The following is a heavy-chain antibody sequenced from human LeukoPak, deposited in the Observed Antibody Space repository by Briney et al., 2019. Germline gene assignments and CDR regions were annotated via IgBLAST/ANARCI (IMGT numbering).Heavy chain of an antibody. CDR3: AREEYSGSYYFDY. D-gene: IGHD1-26*01. CDR2: ISSSSSYI. J-gene: IGHJ4*02. V-gene: IGHV3-21*01. Sequence: PGGSLRLSCAASGFTFSSYSMNWVRQAPGKGLEWVSSISSSSSYIYYADSVKGRFTISRDNANNSLYLQMNSLRAEDTAVYYCAREEYSGSYYFDYWGQGTLVTVSS. CDR1: GFTFSSYS.